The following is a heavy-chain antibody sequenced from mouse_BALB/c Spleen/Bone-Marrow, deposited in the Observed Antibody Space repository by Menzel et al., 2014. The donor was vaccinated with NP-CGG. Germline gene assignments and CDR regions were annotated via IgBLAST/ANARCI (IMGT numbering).Heavy chain of an antibody. Sequence: VQVVESGPGLVAPSQSLSITCTVSGFSLSRYNIHWIRQPPGKGLEWLGMIWGGGGTDHNSALKSRLRISKDNSKNQIFLKINSLQIDDTAMYYCARKDGGYYVMDYWGQGTSVTVSS. D-gene: IGHD2-3*01. J-gene: IGHJ4*01. V-gene: IGHV2-6-4*01. CDR1: GFSLSRYN. CDR3: ARKDGGYYVMDY. CDR2: IWGGGGT.